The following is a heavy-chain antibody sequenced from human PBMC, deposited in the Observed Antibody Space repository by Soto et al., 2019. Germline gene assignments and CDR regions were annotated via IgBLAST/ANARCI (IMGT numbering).Heavy chain of an antibody. V-gene: IGHV1-18*01. CDR3: ARVPSKYDFWSGYPDPEYYYYYYGMDV. CDR1: GYTFTSYG. Sequence: ASVKVSCKASGYTFTSYGISWVRQAPGQGLEWMGWISAYNGNTNYAQKLQGRVPMTTDTSTSTAYMELRSLRSDDTAVYYCARVPSKYDFWSGYPDPEYYYYYYGMDVWGQGTTVTVSS. J-gene: IGHJ6*02. CDR2: ISAYNGNT. D-gene: IGHD3-3*01.